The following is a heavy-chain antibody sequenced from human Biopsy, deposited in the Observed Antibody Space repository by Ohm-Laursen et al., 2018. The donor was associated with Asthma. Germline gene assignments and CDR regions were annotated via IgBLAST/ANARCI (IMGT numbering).Heavy chain of an antibody. CDR1: GYNFISFA. Sequence: GASVKVSCKVSGYNFISFATHWVRQAPGQRLEWMGWVNTGNGDTKYSQKFQGRVTITRDTSASTAYMELRSLRSEDTATYYCARTYYDFLTGQVKDVFGVWGQGTMVTVSS. CDR2: VNTGNGDT. V-gene: IGHV1-3*04. D-gene: IGHD3-9*01. J-gene: IGHJ3*01. CDR3: ARTYYDFLTGQVKDVFGV.